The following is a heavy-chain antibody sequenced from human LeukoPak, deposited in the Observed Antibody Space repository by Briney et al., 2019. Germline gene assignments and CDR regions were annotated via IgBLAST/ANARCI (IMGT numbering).Heavy chain of an antibody. CDR1: GFTFSSYG. CDR2: ISGSGGST. V-gene: IGHV3-23*01. CDR3: AKDLRFGELYGYANYYMDV. Sequence: AGSLRLSCAASGFTFSSYGMSWVRQAPGKGLEWVSAISGSGGSTYYADSGKGRFTISGDNNNHSLYLQMNSRRAEDTAVYYCAKDLRFGELYGYANYYMDVWGKGTTVTISS. D-gene: IGHD3-10*01. J-gene: IGHJ6*03.